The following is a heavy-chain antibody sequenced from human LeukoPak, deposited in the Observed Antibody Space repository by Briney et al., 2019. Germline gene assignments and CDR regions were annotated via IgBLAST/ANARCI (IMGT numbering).Heavy chain of an antibody. V-gene: IGHV3-23*01. J-gene: IGHJ1*01. CDR1: GFTFSSYA. CDR2: ISGSGGST. D-gene: IGHD3-9*01. CDR3: AKALLRDSDAEYFQR. Sequence: PGGSLRLSCAASGFTFSSYAMSWVRQAPGKGLEWVSAISGSGGSTYYADSVKGRFTISRDNSKNTLYLQMNSLRAEDTAVYYCAKALLRDSDAEYFQRWGQGTLGTVSS.